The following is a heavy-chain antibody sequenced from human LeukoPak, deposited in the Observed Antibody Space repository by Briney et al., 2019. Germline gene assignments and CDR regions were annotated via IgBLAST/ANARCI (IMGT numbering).Heavy chain of an antibody. Sequence: QPGGSLRLSCAASGFTFSSYAMHWVRQAPGKGLEWVAVIWYDGSNKYYADSVKGRFTISRDNSKNTLYLQMNSLRAEDTAVYYCARDGGTAMVFDYWGQGTLVTVSS. D-gene: IGHD5-18*01. CDR1: GFTFSSYA. CDR3: ARDGGTAMVFDY. V-gene: IGHV3-33*08. J-gene: IGHJ4*02. CDR2: IWYDGSNK.